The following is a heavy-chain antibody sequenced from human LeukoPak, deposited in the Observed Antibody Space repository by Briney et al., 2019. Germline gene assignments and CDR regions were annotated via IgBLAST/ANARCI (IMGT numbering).Heavy chain of an antibody. CDR1: GYTFTGYY. D-gene: IGHD2-15*01. J-gene: IGHJ5*02. CDR3: ARDRLRLGYERTNWFDP. CDR2: INPNSGDT. Sequence: ASVKVSCKASGYTFTGYYVHWVRQAPGQGLEWMGWINPNSGDTNYGHKFQGRVTMTRDTSISTAYMELSRLRSDDTAVYYCARDRLRLGYERTNWFDPWGQGTLVTVSS. V-gene: IGHV1-2*02.